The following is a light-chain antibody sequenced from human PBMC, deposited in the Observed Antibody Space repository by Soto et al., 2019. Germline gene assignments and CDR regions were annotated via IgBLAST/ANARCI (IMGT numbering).Light chain of an antibody. V-gene: IGKV3-11*01. Sequence: EIVLTQSPSTLSLAPWERSTLSFMASQSVSSYLALYQQKPGQAPRLLIYDASNRATGIPARFSGSGSGTDFTLTISSLEPEDFAVYYCQQRSNWPPWTLGQGTKVDI. CDR2: DAS. CDR1: QSVSSY. CDR3: QQRSNWPPWT. J-gene: IGKJ1*01.